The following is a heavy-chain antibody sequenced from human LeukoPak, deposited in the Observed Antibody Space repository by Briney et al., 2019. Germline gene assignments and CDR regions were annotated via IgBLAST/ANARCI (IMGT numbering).Heavy chain of an antibody. J-gene: IGHJ4*02. V-gene: IGHV1-18*01. D-gene: IGHD3-9*01. Sequence: ASVKVSCKASGYTFTSYGISWVRQAPGQGLEWMGWISAYNGNTNYAQKLQGRVTMTTDTSTSTAYMELRSLRSDDTAVYYCARDRIDILTGYSHFDYWGQGTLVTVSS. CDR3: ARDRIDILTGYSHFDY. CDR1: GYTFTSYG. CDR2: ISAYNGNT.